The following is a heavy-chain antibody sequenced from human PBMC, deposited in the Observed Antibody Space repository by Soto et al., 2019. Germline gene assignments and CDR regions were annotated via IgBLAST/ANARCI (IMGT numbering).Heavy chain of an antibody. Sequence: QVQLVQSGAEVKKPGSSVKVSCKAPGGTFSSYAISWVRQAPGQGLEWMGGIIPIFGTANYAQKFQGRVTITADESTSTAYMELSSLRSEDTAVYYCASPRDYGDKNWFDPWGQGTLVTVSS. V-gene: IGHV1-69*12. J-gene: IGHJ5*02. D-gene: IGHD4-17*01. CDR1: GGTFSSYA. CDR3: ASPRDYGDKNWFDP. CDR2: IIPIFGTA.